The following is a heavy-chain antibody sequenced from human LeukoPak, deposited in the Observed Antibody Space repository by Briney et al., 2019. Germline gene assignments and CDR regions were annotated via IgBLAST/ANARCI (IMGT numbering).Heavy chain of an antibody. V-gene: IGHV1-8*03. CDR1: GYTFTSYD. CDR2: MNPNSGNT. CDR3: ARVGDWNDDFYFDY. J-gene: IGHJ4*02. Sequence: ASVKVSCKASGYTFTSYDINWVRQATGQGLEWMGWMNPNSGNTGYAQKFQGRVTITADKSTSTAYMELSSLRSEDTAVYYCARVGDWNDDFYFDYWGQGTLVTVSS. D-gene: IGHD1-1*01.